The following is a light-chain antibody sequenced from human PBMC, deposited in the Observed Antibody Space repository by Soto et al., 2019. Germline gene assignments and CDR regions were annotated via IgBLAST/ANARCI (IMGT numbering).Light chain of an antibody. CDR2: LAS. J-gene: IGKJ1*01. Sequence: DIVMTQSPVSLPVTPGEPASISCRSSQSLLHSNGFNYLDWYVQKPGQSPQLLISLASTRASGVPDRFSGSASGTDFTLKISRVEAEDVGVYSCMQDLQAWTFGQGTKVEIK. CDR1: QSLLHSNGFNY. CDR3: MQDLQAWT. V-gene: IGKV2-28*01.